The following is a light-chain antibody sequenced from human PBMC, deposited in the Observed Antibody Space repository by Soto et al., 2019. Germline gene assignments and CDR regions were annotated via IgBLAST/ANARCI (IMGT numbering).Light chain of an antibody. CDR3: QQYNNWPLT. V-gene: IGKV3D-15*01. J-gene: IGKJ5*01. Sequence: IVLTQSPATLSVTPGERATLSCRASQSVSINLSRHQQRPGQAPRLLIYGASTRATGVPARFSGGGSGTEFTLTITSLQSEDFAVYWCQQYNNWPLTFGPGTLLEIK. CDR2: GAS. CDR1: QSVSIN.